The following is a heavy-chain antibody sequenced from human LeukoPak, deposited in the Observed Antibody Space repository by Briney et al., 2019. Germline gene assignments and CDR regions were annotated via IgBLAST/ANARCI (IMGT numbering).Heavy chain of an antibody. V-gene: IGHV3-48*02. D-gene: IGHD3-22*01. CDR2: INSGSSTE. Sequence: GGSLRLSCAVSGFTFSNYNMNWVRQAPGKGLEWISFINSGSSTEYYADSVKGRFTITRDNARNSLYLQVNSLRDEDTAVYYCARDYYDTSGYYNGDHWGQGTLVTVSS. J-gene: IGHJ4*02. CDR3: ARDYYDTSGYYNGDH. CDR1: GFTFSNYN.